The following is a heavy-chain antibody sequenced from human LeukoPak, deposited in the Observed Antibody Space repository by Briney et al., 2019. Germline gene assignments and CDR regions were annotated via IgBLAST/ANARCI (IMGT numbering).Heavy chain of an antibody. CDR1: GGSFSGYY. V-gene: IGHV4-34*01. Sequence: SETLSLTCAVYGGSFSGYYWSWIRQPPGKGLEWIGEINHSGSTNYNPSLKSRVTISVGTSKNQFSLKLSSVTAADTAVYYCARGGGYSYGYYYYYGMDVWGQGTTVTVSS. D-gene: IGHD5-18*01. CDR2: INHSGST. CDR3: ARGGGYSYGYYYYYGMDV. J-gene: IGHJ6*02.